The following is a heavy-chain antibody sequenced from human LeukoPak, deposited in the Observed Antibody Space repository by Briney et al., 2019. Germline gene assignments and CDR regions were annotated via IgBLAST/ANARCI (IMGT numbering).Heavy chain of an antibody. V-gene: IGHV3-48*01. CDR3: VRAQRMTTAVPYEFDY. D-gene: IGHD4-11*01. CDR1: EFTFRTYS. CDR2: IDTTSSTI. Sequence: GGSLRLSCAASEFTFRTYSMNWVRQAPGKGLEWVSYIDTTSSTIYYADSVKGRFTISRDNAKNSLYLQMNSLRAEDTAVYYCVRAQRMTTAVPYEFDYWGQGTLVTVSS. J-gene: IGHJ4*02.